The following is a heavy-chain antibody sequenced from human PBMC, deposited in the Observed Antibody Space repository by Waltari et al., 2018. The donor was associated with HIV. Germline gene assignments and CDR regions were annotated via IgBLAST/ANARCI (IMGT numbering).Heavy chain of an antibody. V-gene: IGHV4-61*02. Sequence: QVQLQESGPGLVKPSPPLSLTCTVSGGSISGGGYYWSWVRQPAGKGLEWIGRSHASGRTNYNPSLRSRVTISVDASKNQFSLKLTSVTAADTAVYFCARGPTAMVTFDSWGQGTLVTVSS. CDR2: SHASGRT. CDR3: ARGPTAMVTFDS. CDR1: GGSISGGGYY. D-gene: IGHD5-18*01. J-gene: IGHJ4*02.